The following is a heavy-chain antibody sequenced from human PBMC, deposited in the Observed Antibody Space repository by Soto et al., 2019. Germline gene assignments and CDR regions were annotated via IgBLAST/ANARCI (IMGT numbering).Heavy chain of an antibody. D-gene: IGHD3-10*01. CDR3: AKDRVKYYYGSGSYLYWYFDL. J-gene: IGHJ2*01. CDR1: GFTFSSYA. V-gene: IGHV3-23*01. CDR2: ISGSGGST. Sequence: EVQLLESGGGLVQPGGSLRLSCAASGFTFSSYAMSWVRQAPGKGLEWVSAISGSGGSTYYADSVKGRFTISRDNSKNTRYMQMNSLRAEDTAVYYCAKDRVKYYYGSGSYLYWYFDLWGRGTLVTVSS.